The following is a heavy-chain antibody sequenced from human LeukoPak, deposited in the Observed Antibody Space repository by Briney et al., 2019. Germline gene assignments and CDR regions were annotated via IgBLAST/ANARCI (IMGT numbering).Heavy chain of an antibody. CDR1: GFTFSSYD. Sequence: GGSLRLSCAASGFTFSSYDMHWVRQDTGKGLEWVSAIGTAGDPYYPGSVKGRFTISRENAKNSLYLQMNSLRAGDTAVYHCARGRATGYFDYWGQGTLVTVSS. CDR2: IGTAGDP. V-gene: IGHV3-13*05. J-gene: IGHJ4*02. D-gene: IGHD1-14*01. CDR3: ARGRATGYFDY.